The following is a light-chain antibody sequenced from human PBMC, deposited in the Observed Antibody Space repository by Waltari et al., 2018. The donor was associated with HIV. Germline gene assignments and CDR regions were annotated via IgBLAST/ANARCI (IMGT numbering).Light chain of an antibody. CDR2: LGS. Sequence: DIVMTQSPLSLTVTPGEPASIYCRSSRSLLLDNGNNYVDWYLQKPGQSPQPLISLGSKRALGVPDRFSGSGSGTDFALKINRVEAEDIGIYYCIQVLQTPYTFGQGTKLEIK. CDR3: IQVLQTPYT. J-gene: IGKJ2*01. V-gene: IGKV2-28*01. CDR1: RSLLLDNGNNY.